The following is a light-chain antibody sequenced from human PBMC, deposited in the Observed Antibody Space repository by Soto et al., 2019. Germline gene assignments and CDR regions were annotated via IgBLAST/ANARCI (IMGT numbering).Light chain of an antibody. Sequence: EVVMTQSPATLSVSPGERATLSCRASQSVNANLAWYQQKPGQAPRLLIHGASNRATGIPARFSGSGFGTEFILTISSLQSEDFAVYYCQQYNTWLWTFGQGTKAEI. V-gene: IGKV3-15*01. CDR2: GAS. CDR1: QSVNAN. J-gene: IGKJ1*01. CDR3: QQYNTWLWT.